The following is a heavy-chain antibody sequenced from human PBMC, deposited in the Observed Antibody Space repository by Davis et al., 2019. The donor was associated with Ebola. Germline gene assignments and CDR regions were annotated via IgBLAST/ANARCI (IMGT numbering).Heavy chain of an antibody. CDR1: GITFSSYW. CDR2: IRQDGSET. CDR3: ASLHDSGYVSDY. D-gene: IGHD5-12*01. V-gene: IGHV3-7*01. J-gene: IGHJ4*02. Sequence: PGGSLRLSFAASGITFSSYWIPWVRQAPGKGLEWVASIRQDGSETHYVDSVKGRFTISRDNAKNLMYLQLNGLRGEDTAVYYCASLHDSGYVSDYWGQGTLVTVSS.